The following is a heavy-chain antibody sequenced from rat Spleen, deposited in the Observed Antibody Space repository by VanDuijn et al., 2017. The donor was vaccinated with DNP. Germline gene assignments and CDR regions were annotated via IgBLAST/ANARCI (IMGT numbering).Heavy chain of an antibody. V-gene: IGHV5-27*01. D-gene: IGHD1-11*01. CDR1: GFTFSNYY. Sequence: EVRLVESGGGLVQPGRSLKLSCAASGFTFSNYYMAWVRQAPKKGLEWVASISTGGSTSYRDSVKGRFTISRDNAKSILYLQMDSLRSEDTATFYCTTDFERGYWGQGVMVTVSS. CDR3: TTDFERGY. CDR2: ISTGGST. J-gene: IGHJ2*01.